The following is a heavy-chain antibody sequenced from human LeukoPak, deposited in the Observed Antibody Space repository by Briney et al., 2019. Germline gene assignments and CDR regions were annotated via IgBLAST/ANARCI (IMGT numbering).Heavy chain of an antibody. Sequence: GGSLRLSCAASGFTFSSYAMSWVRQAPGKGLEWVSAISGSGGSAYYADSVKGRFTISRDNSKNTLYLQMNSLRAEDTAVYYCAKPHYDSSGYQDYWGQGTLVTVSS. J-gene: IGHJ4*02. D-gene: IGHD3-22*01. CDR2: ISGSGGSA. V-gene: IGHV3-23*01. CDR3: AKPHYDSSGYQDY. CDR1: GFTFSSYA.